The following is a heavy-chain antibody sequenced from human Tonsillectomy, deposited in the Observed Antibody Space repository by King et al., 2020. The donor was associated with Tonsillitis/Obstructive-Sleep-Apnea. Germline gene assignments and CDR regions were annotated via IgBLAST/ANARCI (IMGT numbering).Heavy chain of an antibody. Sequence: QLQESGPRLVKPSQTLSLTCTVSGDSISSGGYYWNWIRHHPGKGLEWIGDIYYGGNTYNNPSLKSRVTISVDTSKNQFSLKLSSVTAADTAVYYCARDSSPGNWRGFDYWGQGILVTVSS. J-gene: IGHJ4*02. D-gene: IGHD2-2*01. CDR2: IYYGGNT. V-gene: IGHV4-31*03. CDR1: GDSISSGGYY. CDR3: ARDSSPGNWRGFDY.